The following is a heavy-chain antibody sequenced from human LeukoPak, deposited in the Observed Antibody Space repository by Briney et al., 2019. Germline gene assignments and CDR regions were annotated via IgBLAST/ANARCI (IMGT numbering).Heavy chain of an antibody. CDR3: ARGCGLHLSPAPSYYDSRCRYFDA. CDR1: GFTFSDYS. J-gene: IGHJ4*02. Sequence: GGSLRVSCAASGFTFSDYSMEWVRQAPGKGLEWISYISSTSTTIYYADSVRGRFTTSRDNAKNSLYLQMNSLRAEDTAVYYCARGCGLHLSPAPSYYDSRCRYFDAWGQGTLVTVSS. D-gene: IGHD3-22*01. V-gene: IGHV3-48*04. CDR2: ISSTSTTI.